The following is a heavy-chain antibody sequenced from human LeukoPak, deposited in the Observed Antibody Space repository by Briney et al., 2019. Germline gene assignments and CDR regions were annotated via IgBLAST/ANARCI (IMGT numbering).Heavy chain of an antibody. CDR1: GFTFSSYG. J-gene: IGHJ4*02. Sequence: PGRSLRLSCAASGFTFSSYGMHWVRQAPGKGLEWVAVIWYDGSNKYYADSVKGRFTISRDNSKNTLYLQMNSLRAEDTAVYYCATVGSTGWYYFDYWGQGTLVTVSS. CDR2: IWYDGSNK. D-gene: IGHD6-19*01. CDR3: ATVGSTGWYYFDY. V-gene: IGHV3-33*01.